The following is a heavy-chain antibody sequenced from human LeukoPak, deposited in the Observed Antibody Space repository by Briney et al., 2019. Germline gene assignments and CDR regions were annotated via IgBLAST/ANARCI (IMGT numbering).Heavy chain of an antibody. J-gene: IGHJ4*02. CDR2: IYPRGST. Sequence: SETLSLTCAVSGSSISSGSYSWSWIRQPPGKGLEWIGYIYPRGSTYYNPSLKSRVILSLDKSANQFSLNLSSVTAADTAVYYCARDKSGDYWGQGTLVTVSS. CDR3: ARDKSGDY. D-gene: IGHD1-26*01. CDR1: GSSISSGSYS. V-gene: IGHV4-30-2*01.